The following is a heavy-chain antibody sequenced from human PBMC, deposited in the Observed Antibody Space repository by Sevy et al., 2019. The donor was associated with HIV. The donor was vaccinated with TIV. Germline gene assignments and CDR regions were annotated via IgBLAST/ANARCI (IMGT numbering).Heavy chain of an antibody. CDR2: LSSNSNDI. CDR3: ARKMELLVPDY. J-gene: IGHJ4*02. CDR1: GFIFSNYN. D-gene: IGHD2-21*02. Sequence: GGSLRLPCAASGFIFSNYNMKWVRLAPGKGLEWVSFLSSNSNDIYYGDSVKGRFTISRDNAKNSLYLQMNSLRAEDTAVYYCARKMELLVPDYWGQGTLVTVSS. V-gene: IGHV3-21*01.